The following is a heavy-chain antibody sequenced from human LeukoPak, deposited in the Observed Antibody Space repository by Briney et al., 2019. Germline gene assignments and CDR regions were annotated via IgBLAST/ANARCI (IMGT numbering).Heavy chain of an antibody. V-gene: IGHV4-38-2*02. CDR3: ARGLWPDRDDY. CDR2: IYHSGST. D-gene: IGHD2/OR15-2a*01. Sequence: SETLSLTCTVSGYSISSGYYWGWIRQPPGEGLEWIGSIYHSGSTYYNPSLKSRVTISVDTSKNQFSLKLSSVTAADTAVYYCARGLWPDRDDYWGQGTLVTVSS. CDR1: GYSISSGYY. J-gene: IGHJ4*02.